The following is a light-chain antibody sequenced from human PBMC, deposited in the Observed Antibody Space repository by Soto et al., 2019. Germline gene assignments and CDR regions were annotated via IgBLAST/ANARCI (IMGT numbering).Light chain of an antibody. CDR1: QSVASN. J-gene: IGKJ2*01. Sequence: EIVMTQSPASLSVSPGDGATLSCRASQSVASNVAWYQQKPGQGPRLLIHGASTRAVGVPARFSGSESGPDFTLNISSLQSEDFAVYYCQQYHNWPPQYTFGQGTKLQIK. V-gene: IGKV3-15*01. CDR2: GAS. CDR3: QQYHNWPPQYT.